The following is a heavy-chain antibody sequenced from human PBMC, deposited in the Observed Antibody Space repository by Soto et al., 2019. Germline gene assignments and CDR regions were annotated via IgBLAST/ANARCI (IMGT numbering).Heavy chain of an antibody. CDR1: GFTFSSYA. V-gene: IGHV3-23*01. J-gene: IGHJ4*02. D-gene: IGHD3-22*01. CDR3: AKYGANTYDSSGYYFDY. CDR2: ISGSGGST. Sequence: GGSLRLSCAASGFTFSSYAMSWVRQAPGKGLEWVSAISGSGGSTYYADSVKGRFTISRDNSKNTLYLQMNSLRAEDTAVYYCAKYGANTYDSSGYYFDYWGQGTLVTVSS.